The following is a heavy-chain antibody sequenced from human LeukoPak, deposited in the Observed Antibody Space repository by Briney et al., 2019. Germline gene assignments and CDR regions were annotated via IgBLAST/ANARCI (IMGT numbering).Heavy chain of an antibody. V-gene: IGHV3-7*01. Sequence: PGGSLRLSCAGSGFTFSRYWMSWVRQAPGKGLEWVANIKPDGSQKYYVDSVKGRFIISRDNAKNSVYLQMNSLRAEDTALYYCATDKNVYFGGGQGTLVTVSS. CDR3: ATDKNVYFG. J-gene: IGHJ4*02. CDR2: IKPDGSQK. CDR1: GFTFSRYW. D-gene: IGHD3-16*01.